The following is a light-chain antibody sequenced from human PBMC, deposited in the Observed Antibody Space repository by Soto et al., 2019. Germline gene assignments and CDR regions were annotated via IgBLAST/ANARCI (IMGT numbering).Light chain of an antibody. J-gene: IGKJ4*01. Sequence: EIVLTQSPGTLSLSPGERATLSCRASPSVVSKYLAWYQQKPGQAPRLLIYGASNRATGIPDRFSGGGSGTDFTLTISRLEPEDFAVYYCQQYGNSPFTFGGGTKVDIK. V-gene: IGKV3-20*01. CDR2: GAS. CDR3: QQYGNSPFT. CDR1: PSVVSKY.